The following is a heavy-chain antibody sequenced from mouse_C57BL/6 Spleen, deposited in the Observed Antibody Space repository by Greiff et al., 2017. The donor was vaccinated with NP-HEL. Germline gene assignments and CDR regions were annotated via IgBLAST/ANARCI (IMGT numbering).Heavy chain of an antibody. V-gene: IGHV5-6*01. D-gene: IGHD2-4*01. J-gene: IGHJ3*01. CDR2: ISSGGSYT. Sequence: EVQVVESGGDLVKPGGSLKLSCAASGFTFSSYGMSWVRQTPDKRLEWVATISSGGSYTYYPDSVKGRFTISRDNAKNTLYLQMSSLKSEDTAMYDCARPYDYDGTAPWFAYWGQGTLVTVSA. CDR3: ARPYDYDGTAPWFAY. CDR1: GFTFSSYG.